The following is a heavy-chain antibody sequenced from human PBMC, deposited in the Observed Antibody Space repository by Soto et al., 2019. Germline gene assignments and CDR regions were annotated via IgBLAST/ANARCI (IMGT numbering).Heavy chain of an antibody. CDR2: ISWNSAMI. CDR1: GFTFDDFA. Sequence: EVQLVESGGGLVQPGRSLRLSCAASGFTFDDFAMHWVRQAPGKGLEWVSGISWNSAMIGYADSVKGRFTISRDNAKNSLYPQMNSLRPEDTALYFCAKDNRADRGAFDYWGQGTLVSVFS. CDR3: AKDNRADRGAFDY. D-gene: IGHD3-10*01. J-gene: IGHJ4*02. V-gene: IGHV3-9*01.